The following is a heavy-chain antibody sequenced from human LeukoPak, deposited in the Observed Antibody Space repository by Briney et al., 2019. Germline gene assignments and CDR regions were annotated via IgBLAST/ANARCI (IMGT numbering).Heavy chain of an antibody. V-gene: IGHV3-30*18. D-gene: IGHD4-17*01. J-gene: IGHJ4*02. CDR2: ISYDGSNK. Sequence: PGRSLRLSCAASGFTFSSYGMHWGRQAPPKGLEWVAIISYDGSNKYYADSVKGRFTISRDNSKNTLYLQMNSLRAEDTAVYYCAKSTTVTQRGYFDYWGQGTLVTVSS. CDR3: AKSTTVTQRGYFDY. CDR1: GFTFSSYG.